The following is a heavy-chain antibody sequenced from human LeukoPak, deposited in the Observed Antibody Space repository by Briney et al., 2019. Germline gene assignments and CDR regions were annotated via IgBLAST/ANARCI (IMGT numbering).Heavy chain of an antibody. CDR2: ISGDGGST. V-gene: IGHV3-43*02. J-gene: IGHJ4*02. D-gene: IGHD3-10*01. Sequence: GGSLRLSCAASGFTFDDYAMHWVRQAPGKGLEWVSLISGDGGSTYYADSVKGRFTISRDNSKNSLYLQMNSLRTEGTALYYCAKDITRYGSGSCSDYWGQGTLVTVSS. CDR3: AKDITRYGSGSCSDY. CDR1: GFTFDDYA.